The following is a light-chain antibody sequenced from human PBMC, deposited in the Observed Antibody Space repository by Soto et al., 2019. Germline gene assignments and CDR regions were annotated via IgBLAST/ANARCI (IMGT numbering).Light chain of an antibody. CDR3: ASYTVSHTRV. V-gene: IGLV2-14*01. CDR1: NSDVGAYNY. CDR2: EVN. Sequence: QCALTQSASESGSPGQSITISCTGSNSDVGAYNYVSWYQQHPGKAPKLIIYEVNNQPSGVSHRFSGSKSGNTASLTISGLQADDEADYYCASYTVSHTRVFGGGTQLTVL. J-gene: IGLJ3*02.